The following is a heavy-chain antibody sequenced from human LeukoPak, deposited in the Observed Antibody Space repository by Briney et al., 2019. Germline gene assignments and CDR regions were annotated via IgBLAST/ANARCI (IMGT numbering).Heavy chain of an antibody. Sequence: SETLSLTCTVSGDSISRNDYYWGWIRQPPGKGLEWIGTIYYSGSAYYSPSLKSRVTISVDTSKTQFSLKLSSVTAADTAVYYCARAHSWLRFLYYYMDVWGEGTTVTVSS. CDR3: ARAHSWLRFLYYYMDV. J-gene: IGHJ6*03. D-gene: IGHD5-12*01. V-gene: IGHV4-39*07. CDR2: IYYSGSA. CDR1: GDSISRNDYY.